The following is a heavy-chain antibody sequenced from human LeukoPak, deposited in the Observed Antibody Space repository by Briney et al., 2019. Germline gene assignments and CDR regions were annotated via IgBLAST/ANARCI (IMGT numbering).Heavy chain of an antibody. Sequence: GGSLRLSCAVSGISFSNYGMHWVRQAPGKGLEWVAFIQNDGTTKYYTDSVKGRFTISRDNSKNTLYLQMGSLRAEDMAVYYCARGPSTVVTPAYMDVWGKGTTVTVSS. J-gene: IGHJ6*03. D-gene: IGHD4-23*01. CDR2: IQNDGTTK. CDR1: GISFSNYG. V-gene: IGHV3-30*02. CDR3: ARGPSTVVTPAYMDV.